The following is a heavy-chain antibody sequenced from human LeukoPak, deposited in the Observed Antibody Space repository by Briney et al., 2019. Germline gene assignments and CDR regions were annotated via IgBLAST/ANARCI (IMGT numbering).Heavy chain of an antibody. CDR1: GGSISSSSYY. D-gene: IGHD3-22*01. Sequence: PSETLSLTCTVSGGSISSSSYYWGWIRQPPGKGLEWIGSIYYSGSTYYNPSLKSRVTISVDTSKNQFSLKLSSVTAADTAVYYCARVDSSGHYGGIDYWGQGTLVTVSS. V-gene: IGHV4-39*07. CDR2: IYYSGST. J-gene: IGHJ4*02. CDR3: ARVDSSGHYGGIDY.